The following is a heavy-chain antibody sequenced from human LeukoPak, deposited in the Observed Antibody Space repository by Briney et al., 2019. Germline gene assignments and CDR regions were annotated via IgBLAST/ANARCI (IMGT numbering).Heavy chain of an antibody. CDR3: ARVKPRIVVVIRAKRYYFDY. CDR1: GYTFTGYY. V-gene: IGHV1-2*02. J-gene: IGHJ4*02. D-gene: IGHD3-22*01. Sequence: GASVKVSCKASGYTFTGYYMHWVRQAPGQGLEWTGWINPNSGGTNYAQKFQGRVTMTRDTSISTAYMELSRLRSDDTAVYYCARVKPRIVVVIRAKRYYFDYWGQGTLVTVSS. CDR2: INPNSGGT.